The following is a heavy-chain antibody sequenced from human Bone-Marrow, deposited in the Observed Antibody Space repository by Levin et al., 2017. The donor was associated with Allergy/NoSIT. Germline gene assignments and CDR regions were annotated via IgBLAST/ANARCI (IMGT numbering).Heavy chain of an antibody. CDR3: ARSGSVRRGYSLQCDY. CDR1: GYTFTGYY. D-gene: IGHD5-18*01. Sequence: ASVKVSCKASGYTFTGYYMHWVRQAPGQGLEWMGWINPNSGGTNYAQKFQGRVTMTRDTSISTAYMELSRLRSDDTAVYYCARSGSVRRGYSLQCDYWGQGTLVTVSS. CDR2: INPNSGGT. V-gene: IGHV1-2*02. J-gene: IGHJ4*02.